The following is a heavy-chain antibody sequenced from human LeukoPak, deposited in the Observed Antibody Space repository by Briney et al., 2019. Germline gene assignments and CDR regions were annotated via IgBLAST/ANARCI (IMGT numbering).Heavy chain of an antibody. CDR1: GGTFSSYA. CDR2: IIPILGIA. Sequence: ASVKVSCKASGGTFSSYAISWVRQAPGQGLEWMGRIIPILGIANYAQKFQGRVTITADKSTSTAYMELSSLRSEDTAVYYCARPTAPYCGGDCYYAEYFQHWGQGTLVTVSS. D-gene: IGHD2-21*02. J-gene: IGHJ1*01. CDR3: ARPTAPYCGGDCYYAEYFQH. V-gene: IGHV1-69*04.